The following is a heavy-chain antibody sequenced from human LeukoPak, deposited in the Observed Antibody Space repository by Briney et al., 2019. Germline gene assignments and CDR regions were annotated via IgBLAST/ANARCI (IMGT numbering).Heavy chain of an antibody. CDR2: IYYSGST. Sequence: SETLSLTCTVSGGSISSGSYYWGWIRQPPGKGLEWIGSIYYSGSTYYSPSLKSRVTISVDTSKNQFSLRLSSVTAADTAVYYCARGIVVVPAAMLDAFDIWGQGTTVTVSS. V-gene: IGHV4-39*07. CDR3: ARGIVVVPAAMLDAFDI. D-gene: IGHD2-2*01. CDR1: GGSISSGSYY. J-gene: IGHJ3*02.